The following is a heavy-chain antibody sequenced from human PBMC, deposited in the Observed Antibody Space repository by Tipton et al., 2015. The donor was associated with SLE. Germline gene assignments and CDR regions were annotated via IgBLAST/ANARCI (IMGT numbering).Heavy chain of an antibody. D-gene: IGHD2-15*01. CDR3: ATPGYCSGGSCYPALGY. Sequence: TLSLTCAVYGGSFSGYYWSWIRQPPRKGLEWIGEINHSGSTNYNPSLKSRVIISVDTSKNQFSLKLSSVTAADTAVYYCATPGYCSGGSCYPALGYWGQGTLVTVSS. V-gene: IGHV4-34*01. J-gene: IGHJ4*02. CDR2: INHSGST. CDR1: GGSFSGYY.